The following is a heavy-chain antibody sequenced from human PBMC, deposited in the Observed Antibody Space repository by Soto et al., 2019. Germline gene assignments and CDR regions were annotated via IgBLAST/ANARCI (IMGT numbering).Heavy chain of an antibody. J-gene: IGHJ6*02. V-gene: IGHV3-30*18. Sequence: QVQLVESGGGVVQPGRSLRLSCAASGFTFSSYGMHWVRQAPGKGLEWVAVISYDGSNKYYADSVKGRFTIFRDNSKNTLYLQMNRLRGEDTAVYYGAKYRGQDYYGMDVWGQGTTVTVSS. CDR2: ISYDGSNK. CDR1: GFTFSSYG. CDR3: AKYRGQDYYGMDV. D-gene: IGHD5-12*01.